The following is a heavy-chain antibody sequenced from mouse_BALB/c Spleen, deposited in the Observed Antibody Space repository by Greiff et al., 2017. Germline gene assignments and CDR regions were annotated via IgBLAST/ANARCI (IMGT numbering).Heavy chain of an antibody. Sequence: QVQLKQSGPQLVRPGASVKISCKASGYSFTSYWMHWVKQRPGQGLEWIGMIDPSDSETRLNQKFKDKATLTVDKSSSTAYMQLSSPTSEDSAVYYCARGHGYGYLFDYWGQGTTLTVSS. D-gene: IGHD2-2*01. CDR2: IDPSDSET. V-gene: IGHV1S126*01. J-gene: IGHJ2*01. CDR3: ARGHGYGYLFDY. CDR1: GYSFTSYW.